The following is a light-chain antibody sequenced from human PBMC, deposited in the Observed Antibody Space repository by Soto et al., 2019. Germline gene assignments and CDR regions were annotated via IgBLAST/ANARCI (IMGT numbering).Light chain of an antibody. CDR1: SSDVGDYNS. Sequence: QSVLTRPASVSWSPGQSITISCTGTSSDVGDYNSVSWYQQHPGKAPKVMIYEVSNRPSGVSTRFSGSKSGNTASLTISGLQAEDEADYYCTSYTSSSTHDVCGTGTKVTVL. CDR3: TSYTSSSTHDV. V-gene: IGLV2-14*01. J-gene: IGLJ1*01. CDR2: EVS.